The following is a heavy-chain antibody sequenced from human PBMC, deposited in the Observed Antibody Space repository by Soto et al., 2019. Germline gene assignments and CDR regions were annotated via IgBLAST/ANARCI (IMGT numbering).Heavy chain of an antibody. Sequence: GGSLRPSCAASGSTFSFFWTSWVRQAPGEVREWLGTIQLVASEKKYVDSVKGRFTMSRDNAKNSLYLQMDSLRAEDTAVYYCARDAVYGSGASVNHYIDFWGRGTLVTVSS. V-gene: IGHV3-7*01. CDR3: ARDAVYGSGASVNHYIDF. J-gene: IGHJ4*01. CDR2: IQLVASEK. D-gene: IGHD3-10*01. CDR1: GSTFSFFW.